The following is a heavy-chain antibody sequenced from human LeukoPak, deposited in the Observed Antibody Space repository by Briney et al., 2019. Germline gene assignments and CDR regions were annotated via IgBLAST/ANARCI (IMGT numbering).Heavy chain of an antibody. Sequence: GGSLRVSCAASGFTFSSYAMSWVRQAPGKGLEWVSTISGSGGSTYYADSVKGRFTISRDKSKNTLYLQMNSLRAEDTAVYYCAKVVGATTRGYFDYWGQGTLVTVSS. CDR3: AKVVGATTRGYFDY. V-gene: IGHV3-23*01. CDR2: ISGSGGST. CDR1: GFTFSSYA. J-gene: IGHJ4*02. D-gene: IGHD1-26*01.